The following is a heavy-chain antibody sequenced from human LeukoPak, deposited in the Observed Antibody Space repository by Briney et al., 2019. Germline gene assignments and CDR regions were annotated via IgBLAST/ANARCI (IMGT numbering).Heavy chain of an antibody. CDR3: AKAEGSGTNDY. CDR1: GFTFSSSA. Sequence: PGASLRLSCAASGFTFSSSAMTWVRQAPGEGLEWVSLISGSGDSTYYADSLKGRFTISRDNSKNTLYLKVNSLRAEDTAVYYCAKAEGSGTNDYWGQGTLVTVSS. V-gene: IGHV3-23*01. J-gene: IGHJ4*02. D-gene: IGHD1-14*01. CDR2: ISGSGDST.